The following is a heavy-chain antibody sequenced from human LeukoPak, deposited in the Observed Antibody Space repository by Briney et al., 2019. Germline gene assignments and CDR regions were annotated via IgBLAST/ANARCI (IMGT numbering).Heavy chain of an antibody. D-gene: IGHD6-19*01. J-gene: IGHJ4*02. CDR2: VYYSGST. CDR1: GGPISSYY. CDR3: ARLGYNIGWYGMDY. V-gene: IGHV4-59*01. Sequence: SETLSLTCTVSGGPISSYYWSWIRQPPGKGLEWIGYVYYSGSTNYNPSLKSRLTISVDRSKNQFSLKLSSVTAADTAIYYCARLGYNIGWYGMDYWGQGILVTVSS.